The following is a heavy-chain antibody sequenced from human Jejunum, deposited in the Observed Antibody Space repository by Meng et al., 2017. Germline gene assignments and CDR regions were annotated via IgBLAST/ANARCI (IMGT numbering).Heavy chain of an antibody. V-gene: IGHV3-48*03. CDR2: ISKSADTI. CDR1: GFTFSGYG. CDR3: GRDISGANGALDI. Sequence: GESLKTSCAVSGFTFSGYGRNWVRQAPGMGLEWVSYISKSADTIYYADSVKGRFTISRDNAKNSLYLQLNSLRAEDMAVYYCGRDISGANGALDIWGQGTMVTVSS. D-gene: IGHD2-8*01. J-gene: IGHJ3*02.